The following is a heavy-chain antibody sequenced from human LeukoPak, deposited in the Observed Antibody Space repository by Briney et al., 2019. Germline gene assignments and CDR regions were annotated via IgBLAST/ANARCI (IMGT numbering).Heavy chain of an antibody. CDR1: GFTFSSYE. CDR3: ARDYYDILTGYSIRRYGMDV. Sequence: GGSLRLSCAASGFTFSSYEMNWVRQAPGKGLEWVSYISSSGSTIYYADSVKDRFTISRDNAKDSLYLQMNSLRVEDTAVYYCARDYYDILTGYSIRRYGMDVWGKGTTVTVSS. V-gene: IGHV3-48*03. J-gene: IGHJ6*04. CDR2: ISSSGSTI. D-gene: IGHD3-9*01.